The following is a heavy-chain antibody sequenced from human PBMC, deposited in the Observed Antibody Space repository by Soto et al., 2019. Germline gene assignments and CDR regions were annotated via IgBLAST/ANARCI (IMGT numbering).Heavy chain of an antibody. J-gene: IGHJ4*02. CDR1: GVSISSGGYY. CDR3: VRHAHIVAPIDY. D-gene: IGHD5-12*01. CDR2: IHYSGSI. Sequence: SETLSLTCTVSGVSISSGGYYWGWIRQPPGKGLEWIGSIHYSGSINYNPSLKSRVTISVDTSKNQFSLKLSSVTAADTAVYYCVRHAHIVAPIDYWGQGTLVTVSS. V-gene: IGHV4-39*01.